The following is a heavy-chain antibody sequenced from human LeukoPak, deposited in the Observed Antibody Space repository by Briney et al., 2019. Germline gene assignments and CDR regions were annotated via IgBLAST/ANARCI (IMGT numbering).Heavy chain of an antibody. V-gene: IGHV3-66*01. CDR3: ARGDGPNDYVWGSYLY. D-gene: IGHD3-16*02. CDR2: IYSGGST. J-gene: IGHJ4*02. CDR1: GFTVSSNY. Sequence: GGSLRLSCAASGFTVSSNYMSWVRQAPGKGLEWVSVIYSGGSTCYADSVKGRFTISRDNSKNTLYLQMNSLRAEDTAVYYCARGDGPNDYVWGSYLYWGQGTLVTVSS.